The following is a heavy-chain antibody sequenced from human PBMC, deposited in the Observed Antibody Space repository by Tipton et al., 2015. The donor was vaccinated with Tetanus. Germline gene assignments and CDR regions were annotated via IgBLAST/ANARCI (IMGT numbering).Heavy chain of an antibody. Sequence: LRLSCTVSGASIIDKKHYWGWIRQSPGKGLEWLAYISGSGSTNSNYFLKSRITVSRDTSKNLFSLNLASVTAADTAVYFCARANFDSSKKGPFDSWGQGIPVIVS. CDR1: GASIIDKKHY. CDR3: ARANFDSSKKGPFDS. CDR2: ISGSGST. V-gene: IGHV4-61*03. D-gene: IGHD3-3*01. J-gene: IGHJ4*02.